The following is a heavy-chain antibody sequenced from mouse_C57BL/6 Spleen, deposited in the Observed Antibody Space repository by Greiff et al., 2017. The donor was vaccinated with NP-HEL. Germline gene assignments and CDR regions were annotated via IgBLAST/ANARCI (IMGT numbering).Heavy chain of an antibody. J-gene: IGHJ3*01. CDR3: ARPISTMVTTGGFAY. CDR1: GYTFTSYW. D-gene: IGHD2-2*01. Sequence: VQLQQSGAELVKPGASVKLSCKASGYTFTSYWMQWVKQRPGQGLEWIGEIDPSDSYTNYNQKFKGKATLTVDTSSSTAYMQLSSLTSEDSAVYYCARPISTMVTTGGFAYWGQGTLVTVSA. CDR2: IDPSDSYT. V-gene: IGHV1-50*01.